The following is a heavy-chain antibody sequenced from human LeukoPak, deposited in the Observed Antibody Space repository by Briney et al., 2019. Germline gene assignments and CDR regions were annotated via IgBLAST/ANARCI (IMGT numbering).Heavy chain of an antibody. CDR3: ARQAYSSGRYFPFDY. Sequence: PGRSPRLSCAASGFAFSTYGMHWVRQAPGKGLGWVAYIWYDGSKTYYADSVKGRFTISRDDPENTLYLQVNSLRAEDTALYYCARQAYSSGRYFPFDYWGQGTLVTVSS. CDR2: IWYDGSKT. J-gene: IGHJ4*02. V-gene: IGHV3-33*01. D-gene: IGHD3-22*01. CDR1: GFAFSTYG.